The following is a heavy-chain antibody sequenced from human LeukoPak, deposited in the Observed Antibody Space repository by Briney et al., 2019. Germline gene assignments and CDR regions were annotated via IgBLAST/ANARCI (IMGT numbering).Heavy chain of an antibody. D-gene: IGHD3-22*01. Sequence: GGSLRLSCAASGFTFSSYAMHWVRQAPGKGLEWVAVISYDGSNKYYADSVKGRFSISRDNSENSLYLQMNSLRAEDTAVYHCAKSARAYDSTGYAEFDYWGQGNLVTVSS. J-gene: IGHJ4*02. CDR1: GFTFSSYA. V-gene: IGHV3-30-3*01. CDR3: AKSARAYDSTGYAEFDY. CDR2: ISYDGSNK.